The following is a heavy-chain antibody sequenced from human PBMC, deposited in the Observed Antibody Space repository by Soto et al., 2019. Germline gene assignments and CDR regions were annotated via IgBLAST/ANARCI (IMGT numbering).Heavy chain of an antibody. CDR1: GGSISSSSYY. CDR3: ARAQYYYGSGSYFYGMDV. D-gene: IGHD3-10*01. Sequence: SETLSLTCTVSGGSISSSSYYWGWIRQPPGKGLEWIGSIYYSGSTYYNPSLKSRVTISVDTSKNQFSLKLSSVTAADTAVYYCARAQYYYGSGSYFYGMDVWGQGTTVTVSS. J-gene: IGHJ6*02. V-gene: IGHV4-39*07. CDR2: IYYSGST.